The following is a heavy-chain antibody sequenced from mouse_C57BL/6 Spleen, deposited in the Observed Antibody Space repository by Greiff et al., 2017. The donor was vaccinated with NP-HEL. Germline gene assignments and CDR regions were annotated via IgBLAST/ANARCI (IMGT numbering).Heavy chain of an antibody. V-gene: IGHV5-17*01. D-gene: IGHD1-1*01. J-gene: IGHJ2*01. CDR1: GFTFSDYG. Sequence: EVQGVESGGGLVKPGGSLKLSCAASGFTFSDYGMHWVRQAPEKGLEWVAYISSGSSTIYYADKVKGRFTISRDNAKNTLFLQMTSLRSEDTAMYYCARTYGSSGGYYFDYWGQGTTLTVSS. CDR3: ARTYGSSGGYYFDY. CDR2: ISSGSSTI.